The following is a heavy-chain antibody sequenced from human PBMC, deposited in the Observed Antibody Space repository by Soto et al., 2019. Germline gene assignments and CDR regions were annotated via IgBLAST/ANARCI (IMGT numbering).Heavy chain of an antibody. D-gene: IGHD2-15*01. CDR3: LIDGFVRGTRRYLLAF. V-gene: IGHV6-1*01. J-gene: IGHJ6*02. Sequence: PSPTLSLTCAISGDSVSSNSATWNWVRQSPSRGLEWLARTYYRSKWYNDYAVSVKSRITINPDTSKNQFSLQLNSVTPEDTAVYYCLIDGFVRGTRRYLLAFRGRGTSDTVSS. CDR2: TYYRSKWYN. CDR1: GDSVSSNSAT.